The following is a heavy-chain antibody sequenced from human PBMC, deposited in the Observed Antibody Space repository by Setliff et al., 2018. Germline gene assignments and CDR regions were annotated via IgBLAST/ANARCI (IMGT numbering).Heavy chain of an antibody. CDR3: SRSVRYCSKTTCQTASGAEL. V-gene: IGHV1-18*01. CDR1: GYTFSHSG. CDR2: ISVYTGNT. D-gene: IGHD2-8*01. Sequence: ASVKVSCKASGYTFSHSGITWARQAPGQGLEWMGWISVYTGNTNYAPKLQGRVTMTTDASTSTAYMELRGLTSDDTAVYYCSRSVRYCSKTTCQTASGAELWGQGTLGTVSS. J-gene: IGHJ4*02.